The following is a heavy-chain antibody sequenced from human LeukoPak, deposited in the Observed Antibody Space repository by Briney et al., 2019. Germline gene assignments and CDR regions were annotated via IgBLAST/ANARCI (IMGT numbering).Heavy chain of an antibody. Sequence: GGSLRLSCAASGFTFSNYWMSWVRQAPGKGLEWVAVISYDGSNKYYADSVKGRFTISRDNSKNTLYLQMNSLRAEDTAVYYCARDRAVVTFGGVTGGDYWGQGTLVTVSS. CDR2: ISYDGSNK. V-gene: IGHV3-30-3*01. CDR3: ARDRAVVTFGGVTGGDY. J-gene: IGHJ4*02. CDR1: GFTFSNYW. D-gene: IGHD3-16*01.